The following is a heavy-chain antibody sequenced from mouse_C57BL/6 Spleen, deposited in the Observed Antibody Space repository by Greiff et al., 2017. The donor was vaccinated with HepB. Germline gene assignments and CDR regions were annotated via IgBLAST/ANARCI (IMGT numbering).Heavy chain of an antibody. CDR2: IYPRSGNT. D-gene: IGHD2-5*01. CDR3: ARDSNYAVLYYFDY. Sequence: QVQLQQSGAELARPGASVKLSCKASGYTFTSYGISWVKQRTGQGLEWIGEIYPRSGNTYYNEKFKGKATLTADKSSSTAYMELRSLTSEDSAVYFCARDSNYAVLYYFDYWGQGTTLTVSS. J-gene: IGHJ2*01. CDR1: GYTFTSYG. V-gene: IGHV1-81*01.